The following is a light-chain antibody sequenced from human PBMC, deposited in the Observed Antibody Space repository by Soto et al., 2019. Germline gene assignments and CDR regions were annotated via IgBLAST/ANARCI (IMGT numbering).Light chain of an antibody. Sequence: EIVMTQSPATLSVSPGERATLSCRASQSVSRNLAWYQQKPGQAPMLLIYGASTRATGIPARFSGSGSGTEFTLTISSLQYEDFAVYYCQQYNNWPPWTFGQGTKVEIK. V-gene: IGKV3-15*01. J-gene: IGKJ1*01. CDR1: QSVSRN. CDR3: QQYNNWPPWT. CDR2: GAS.